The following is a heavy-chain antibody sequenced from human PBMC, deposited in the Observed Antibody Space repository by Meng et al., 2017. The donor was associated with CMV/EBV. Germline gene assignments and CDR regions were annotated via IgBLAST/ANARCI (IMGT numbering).Heavy chain of an antibody. Sequence: QVLLVESGGGVVQPGRSLRLSCAASGFTFSSYAMHWVRQAPGKGLEWVAVISYDGSNKYYADSVKGRFTISRDNSKNTLYLQMNSLRAEDTAVYYCAGYSEPDYWGQGTLVTVSS. D-gene: IGHD2-15*01. CDR1: GFTFSSYA. V-gene: IGHV3-30-3*01. CDR3: AGYSEPDY. CDR2: ISYDGSNK. J-gene: IGHJ4*02.